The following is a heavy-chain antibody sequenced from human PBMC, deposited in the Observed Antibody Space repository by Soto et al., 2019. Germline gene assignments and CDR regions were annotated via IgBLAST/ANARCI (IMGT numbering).Heavy chain of an antibody. CDR2: ISWNSGSI. J-gene: IGHJ3*02. Sequence: EVQLVASGGGLVQPGRSLRLSCAASGFTFDDYAMHWVRQAPGKGLEWVSGISWNSGSIGYADSVKGRFTISRDNAKNSLYLQMNSQRAEDTALYYCAKASFTLEAFDIWGQGTMVTVSS. CDR3: AKASFTLEAFDI. CDR1: GFTFDDYA. V-gene: IGHV3-9*01.